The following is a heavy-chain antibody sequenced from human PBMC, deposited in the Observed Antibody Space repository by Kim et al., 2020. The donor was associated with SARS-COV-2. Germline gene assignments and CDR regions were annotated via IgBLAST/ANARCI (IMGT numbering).Heavy chain of an antibody. V-gene: IGHV3-9*01. CDR3: AKDIGRDSSGWSPYYGMDV. Sequence: GGSLRLSCAASGFTFGDYAMHWVRQAPGKGLEWVSGISWNSGSIGYADSVKGRFTISRDNAKNSLYLQMNSLRAEDTALYYCAKDIGRDSSGWSPYYGMDVWGQGTTVTISS. CDR1: GFTFGDYA. J-gene: IGHJ6*02. CDR2: ISWNSGSI. D-gene: IGHD6-19*01.